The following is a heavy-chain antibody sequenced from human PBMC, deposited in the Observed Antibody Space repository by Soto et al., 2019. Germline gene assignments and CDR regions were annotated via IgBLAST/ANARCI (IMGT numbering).Heavy chain of an antibody. V-gene: IGHV1-46*01. D-gene: IGHD3-22*01. Sequence: ASVKVSCKASGYTFTSYYMHWVRQAPGQGLEWMGIINPSGGSTSYAQKFQGRVTMTRDMSTSTVYMELSSLRSEDTAVYYCARDRHKYDSSGYYRLPSDYWGQGTLVTVSS. CDR2: INPSGGST. CDR3: ARDRHKYDSSGYYRLPSDY. CDR1: GYTFTSYY. J-gene: IGHJ4*02.